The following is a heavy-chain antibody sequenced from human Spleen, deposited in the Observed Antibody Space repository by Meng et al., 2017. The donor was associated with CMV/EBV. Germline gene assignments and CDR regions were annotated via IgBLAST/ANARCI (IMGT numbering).Heavy chain of an antibody. CDR2: IYHSGSN. CDR3: ARGPGYSSSWYEY. D-gene: IGHD6-13*01. J-gene: IGHJ4*02. Sequence: VVSGGYIRSSNWWSWVRQPPGKGREWIGEIYHSGSNNYNPSLKSRVTISVDKSKNQFSLKLSSVTAADTAVYYCARGPGYSSSWYEYWGQGTLVTVSS. CDR1: GGYIRSSNW. V-gene: IGHV4-4*02.